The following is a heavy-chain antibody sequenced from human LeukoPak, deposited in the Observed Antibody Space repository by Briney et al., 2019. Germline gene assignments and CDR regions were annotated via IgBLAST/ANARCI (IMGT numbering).Heavy chain of an antibody. CDR3: ARVRHKTVLRYFDWLERGMDV. CDR1: GYTFTNYY. CDR2: INPSGGTT. J-gene: IGHJ6*02. V-gene: IGHV1-46*01. Sequence: ASVKVSCKATGYTFTNYYIHWVRQAPGQGLEWMGMINPSGGTTSYAQKFQGRVTMTRDTPTSTVYMELSSLRSEDTDVYYCARVRHKTVLRYFDWLERGMDVWGQGTTVTVSS. D-gene: IGHD3-9*01.